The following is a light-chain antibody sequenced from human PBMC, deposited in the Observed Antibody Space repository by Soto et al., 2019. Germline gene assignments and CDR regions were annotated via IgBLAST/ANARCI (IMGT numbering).Light chain of an antibody. CDR2: GAS. V-gene: IGKV3-20*01. CDR3: QQYGDSPQT. Sequence: EIVLTQSPGTLSLSPGERATLSCRASQSVSSSLSWYQQKPGQAPRLLFYGASNRATAIPDRFSGSGFGTDFTLTITRLEPEDFAVYYCQQYGDSPQTFGPGTKVEI. CDR1: QSVSSS. J-gene: IGKJ1*01.